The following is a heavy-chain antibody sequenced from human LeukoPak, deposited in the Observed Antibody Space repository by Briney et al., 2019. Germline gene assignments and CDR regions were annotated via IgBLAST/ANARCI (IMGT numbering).Heavy chain of an antibody. J-gene: IGHJ4*02. CDR1: GFTFSSNG. CDR3: AKDPVGWRHTSYYFDY. D-gene: IGHD5-24*01. Sequence: GGSLRLSCAASGFTFSSNGMHWVRQAPGKGLEWVAVISYDGSNKYYADSVKGRFTISRDNSWNTLFLQMNSLRAEDTAVYYCAKDPVGWRHTSYYFDYCGQGTLVTGYS. V-gene: IGHV3-30*18. CDR2: ISYDGSNK.